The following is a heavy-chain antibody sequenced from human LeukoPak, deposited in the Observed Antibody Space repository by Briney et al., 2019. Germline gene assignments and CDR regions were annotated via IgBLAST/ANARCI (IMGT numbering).Heavy chain of an antibody. D-gene: IGHD1-26*01. CDR2: ISYDGSNK. J-gene: IGHJ4*02. CDR3: ARDRVGATDY. Sequence: GGSLRLSWAASGFTFSSYAMHWVRQAPGKGLEWVAVISYDGSNKYYADSVKGRFTISRDNSKNTLYLQMNSLRAEDTAVYYCARDRVGATDYWGQGTLVTVSS. V-gene: IGHV3-30*01. CDR1: GFTFSSYA.